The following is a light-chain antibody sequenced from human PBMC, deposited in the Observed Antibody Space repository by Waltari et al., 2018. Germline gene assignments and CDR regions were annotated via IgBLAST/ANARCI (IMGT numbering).Light chain of an antibody. J-gene: IGKJ3*01. CDR1: QSVLYISNNKNY. CDR2: WAS. CDR3: QQYYSTPFT. Sequence: DIVMTQSPDSLAVSLGERATINCKSSQSVLYISNNKNYLAWYQQKPGQPPKLLIYWASTRESGVPDRFSGSGSGTDFTLTISSLQAEDVAVYYCQQYYSTPFTFGPGT. V-gene: IGKV4-1*01.